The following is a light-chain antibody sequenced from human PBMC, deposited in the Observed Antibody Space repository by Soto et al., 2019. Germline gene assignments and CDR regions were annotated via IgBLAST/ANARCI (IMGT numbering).Light chain of an antibody. J-gene: IGKJ2*01. CDR1: QSVSTSS. V-gene: IGKV3-20*01. CDR3: LHYGSSRYT. Sequence: EIVLTQSPGTLSVSPGERVTLSCRASQSVSTSSLAWYQHKPGQAPRLLIFGISTRATGIPDRFRGNGSGTDLPLTITKPEPEDVSVYYWLHYGSSRYTFGQGTKLDIK. CDR2: GIS.